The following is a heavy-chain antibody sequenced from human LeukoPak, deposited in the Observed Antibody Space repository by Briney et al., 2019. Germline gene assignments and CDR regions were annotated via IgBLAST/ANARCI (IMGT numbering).Heavy chain of an antibody. CDR1: GFTFSSYW. CDR3: ARDHGYSGYDYDY. CDR2: IKEDGSEK. Sequence: GGSLRLSCAASGFTFSSYWMSWVRQAPGKRLEWVANIKEDGSEKYYVDSVKGRFTISRDSAKNSLYLQMNSLRAEDTAVYYCARDHGYSGYDYDYWGQGTLVTVSS. D-gene: IGHD5-12*01. V-gene: IGHV3-7*01. J-gene: IGHJ4*02.